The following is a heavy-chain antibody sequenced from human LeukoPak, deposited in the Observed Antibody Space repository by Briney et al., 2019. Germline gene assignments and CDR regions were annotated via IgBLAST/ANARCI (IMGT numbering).Heavy chain of an antibody. CDR2: INHSGST. Sequence: PSETLSLTCAVYGGSFSGYYWSWIRQPPGKGLEWIGEINHSGSTNYNPSLKSRVTISVDTSKNQFSPKLSPVTAADTAVYYCASGGSGYYFSYWGQGTLVTVSS. CDR1: GGSFSGYY. J-gene: IGHJ4*02. D-gene: IGHD3-22*01. V-gene: IGHV4-34*01. CDR3: ASGGSGYYFSY.